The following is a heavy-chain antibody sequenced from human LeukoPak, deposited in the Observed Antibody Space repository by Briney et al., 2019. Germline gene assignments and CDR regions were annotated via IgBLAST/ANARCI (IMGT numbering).Heavy chain of an antibody. Sequence: PSETLSLTCAVYGGSFSGYYWSWIRQPPGKGLEWIGEINHSRSTNYNPSLKSRVTISVDTSKNQFSLKLSSLTAADTAVYYCARGKRIAEMATINYFDYWGQGTLVTVSS. CDR2: INHSRST. V-gene: IGHV4-34*01. D-gene: IGHD5-24*01. CDR3: ARGKRIAEMATINYFDY. CDR1: GGSFSGYY. J-gene: IGHJ4*02.